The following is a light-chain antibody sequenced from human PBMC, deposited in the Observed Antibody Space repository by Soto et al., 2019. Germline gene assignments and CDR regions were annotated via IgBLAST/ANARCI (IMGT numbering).Light chain of an antibody. V-gene: IGLV2-14*01. CDR3: CSYTSSTSAV. CDR2: EVS. Sequence: QSALTQPASVSGSPGQSITISCTGTSSDVGRYNYGSWFQQHPGKAPKLMIFEVSTRPSGVSNRFSGSKSGNTASLTISGLQIEDEADYYCCSYTSSTSAVFGGGTKVTVL. J-gene: IGLJ2*01. CDR1: SSDVGRYNY.